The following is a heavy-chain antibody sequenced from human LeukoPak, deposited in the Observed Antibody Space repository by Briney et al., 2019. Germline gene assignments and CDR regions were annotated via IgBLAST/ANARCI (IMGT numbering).Heavy chain of an antibody. D-gene: IGHD6-13*01. CDR2: ISDNGGNT. J-gene: IGHJ4*02. Sequence: GGSLRLSCSASGFTFSNYAIHWVRQAPGKGLEYVATISDNGGNTNYADSVKGRFTISRDNSKNTLYLQMSSLRPEDTAVYYCVKAAGSWYGYFDYWGQGTLVTVSS. V-gene: IGHV3-64D*06. CDR1: GFTFSNYA. CDR3: VKAAGSWYGYFDY.